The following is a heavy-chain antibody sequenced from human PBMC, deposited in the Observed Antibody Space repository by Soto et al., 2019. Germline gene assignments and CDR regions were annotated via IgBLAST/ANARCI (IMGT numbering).Heavy chain of an antibody. CDR2: IKSNADGGAT. D-gene: IGHD3-10*01. CDR1: GFTLTKAS. V-gene: IGHV3-15*01. J-gene: IGHJ6*02. Sequence: GGSLRLSCAASGFTLTKASMSWVRQAPGKGLEWVGHIKSNADGGATDYAAPVKGRFTVSRDDSRNTLYLQLNSLKTEDTAVYNCTTAPFSFITLPGTSFLIGMDVWGQGTTVTVSS. CDR3: TTAPFSFITLPGTSFLIGMDV.